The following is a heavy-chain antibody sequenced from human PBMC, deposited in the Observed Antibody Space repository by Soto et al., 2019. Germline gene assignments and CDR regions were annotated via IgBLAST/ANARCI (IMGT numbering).Heavy chain of an antibody. CDR1: GFTFSSYV. J-gene: IGHJ4*02. Sequence: GGSLRLSCAASGFTFSSYVMHWVRQAPGKGLEWVAVISYDGSNKYYADSVKGRFTISRDNSKNTLYLQMNSLSTEDTAVYYCARGSVGGLLLYYFDYWGQGTLVTVSS. D-gene: IGHD2-15*01. V-gene: IGHV3-30-3*01. CDR2: ISYDGSNK. CDR3: ARGSVGGLLLYYFDY.